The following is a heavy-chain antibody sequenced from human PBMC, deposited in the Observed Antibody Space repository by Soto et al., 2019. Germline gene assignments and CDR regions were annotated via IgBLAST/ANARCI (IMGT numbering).Heavy chain of an antibody. Sequence: ASVKVSCKASGYTFTSYYMHWVRQAPGQGLEWMGIINPSGGSTSYAQKFQGRVTMTRDTSTSTVYMELSSLRSEDTAVYYCARGKGWQWLTAYYFDYWGQGTLVTVSS. V-gene: IGHV1-46*01. J-gene: IGHJ4*02. CDR2: INPSGGST. D-gene: IGHD6-19*01. CDR1: GYTFTSYY. CDR3: ARGKGWQWLTAYYFDY.